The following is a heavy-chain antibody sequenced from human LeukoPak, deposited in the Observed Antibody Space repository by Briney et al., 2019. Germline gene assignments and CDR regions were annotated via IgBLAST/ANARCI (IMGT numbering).Heavy chain of an antibody. CDR1: GGSFSGYY. CDR2: INHSGST. J-gene: IGHJ4*02. D-gene: IGHD6-19*01. CDR3: ARNIAVAGLDY. V-gene: IGHV4-34*01. Sequence: SETLSLTCAVYGGSFSGYYWSWIRQPPGKGLEWIGEINHSGSTNYNPSLKSRVTISVDKSKNQFSLKLSSVTAADTAVYYCARNIAVAGLDYWGQGTLVTVSS.